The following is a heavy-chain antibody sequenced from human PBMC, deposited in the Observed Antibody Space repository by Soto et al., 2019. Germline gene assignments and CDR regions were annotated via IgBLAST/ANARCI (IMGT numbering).Heavy chain of an antibody. V-gene: IGHV3-7*01. CDR2: IKQDGSEK. Sequence: ESGGGLVQPGGSLRLSCAASGFTFSSYWMSWVRQAPGKGLEWVANIKQDGSEKYYVDSVKGRFTISRDNAKNSLYLQMNSLRAEDTAVYYCARDAVTMVRGVIGQYYYYYYMDVWGKGITVTVSS. J-gene: IGHJ6*03. CDR1: GFTFSSYW. D-gene: IGHD3-10*01. CDR3: ARDAVTMVRGVIGQYYYYYYMDV.